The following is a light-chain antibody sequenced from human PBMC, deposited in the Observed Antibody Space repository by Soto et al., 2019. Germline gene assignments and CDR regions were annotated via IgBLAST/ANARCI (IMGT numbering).Light chain of an antibody. CDR2: GAS. Sequence: EIVLTQSPGTLSLSPGERATLSCRASQSVSSTYLAWYQQKPGQAPRLLIYGASSRATGIPDRFSGGGSGTDFILTISSLQPEDFAVYYCQQYGSSPRTFGQGTKVEIK. V-gene: IGKV3-20*01. CDR3: QQYGSSPRT. J-gene: IGKJ1*01. CDR1: QSVSSTY.